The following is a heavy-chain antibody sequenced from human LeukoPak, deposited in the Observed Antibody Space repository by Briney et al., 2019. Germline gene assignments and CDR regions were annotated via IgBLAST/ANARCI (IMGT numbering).Heavy chain of an antibody. J-gene: IGHJ4*02. V-gene: IGHV4-39*07. CDR3: ARFSRWLPFES. Sequence: PSQTLSLTCIVSGGSISSSSYHWGWIRQPPGKGLEWIGSIYYSGSTYYNPSLKSRVTISVDTSKNQFSLRLSSVTAADTAVYYCARFSRWLPFESWGQGTLVTVSS. D-gene: IGHD5-12*01. CDR2: IYYSGST. CDR1: GGSISSSSYH.